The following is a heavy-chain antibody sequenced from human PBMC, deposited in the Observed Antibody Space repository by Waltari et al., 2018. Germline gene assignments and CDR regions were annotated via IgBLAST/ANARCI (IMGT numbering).Heavy chain of an antibody. CDR3: VRELPNAICTTGGAFDY. CDR2: VSGSGYTT. Sequence: EVQLLESGGGLIQPGGSLRLSCAASGFTFNTYTMSRVRPALGWGVVWVSSVSGSGYTTKYAGSVKGRFTISRDSPSNTLFLQMRSLRAEYTAMYYCVRELPNAICTTGGAFDYWGQGALVTVSP. V-gene: IGHV3-23*01. CDR1: GFTFNTYT. D-gene: IGHD1-7*01. J-gene: IGHJ4*02.